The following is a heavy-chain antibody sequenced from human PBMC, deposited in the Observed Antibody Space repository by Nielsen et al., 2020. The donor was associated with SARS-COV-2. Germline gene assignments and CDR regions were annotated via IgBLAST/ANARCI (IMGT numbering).Heavy chain of an antibody. J-gene: IGHJ3*01. CDR3: ARDWSRAFDV. Sequence: GGSLRLSCAASGFTFSSLWMSWVRQVPGKGLEWVADIKPDGSEKFYVDSVKGRFTISRDNAKNSMSLQMNSLSVEDTAVYYCARDWSRAFDVWGQGTMVTVSS. CDR2: IKPDGSEK. V-gene: IGHV3-7*01. CDR1: GFTFSSLW.